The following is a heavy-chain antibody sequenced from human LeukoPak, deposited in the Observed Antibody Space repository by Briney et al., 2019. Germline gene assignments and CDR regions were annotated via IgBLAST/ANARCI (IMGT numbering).Heavy chain of an antibody. CDR2: IYYSGGT. Sequence: PSETLSLTCTVSGGSISSFYWSWIRQPPGKGLEWIGYIYYSGGTNYNPSLKSRVTISVDTSKNQFSLKLSSVTAADTAVYYCARDVQGAYCSSTSCYNWFDPWGQGTLVTVSS. J-gene: IGHJ5*02. CDR3: ARDVQGAYCSSTSCYNWFDP. V-gene: IGHV4-59*12. D-gene: IGHD2-2*01. CDR1: GGSISSFY.